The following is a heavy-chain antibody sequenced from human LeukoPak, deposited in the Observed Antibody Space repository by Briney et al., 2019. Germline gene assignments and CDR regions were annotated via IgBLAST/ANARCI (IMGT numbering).Heavy chain of an antibody. CDR3: AREYDLWSGYYFFDY. Sequence: SETLSLTCTVSGGSISSYYWGWIRQPAGKGLEWIGRIYTSGSTNYNPSLKSRVTMSVDTSKNQFSLKLSSVTAADTAVYYCAREYDLWSGYYFFDYWGQGTLVTVSS. J-gene: IGHJ4*02. CDR2: IYTSGST. CDR1: GGSISSYY. D-gene: IGHD3-3*01. V-gene: IGHV4-4*07.